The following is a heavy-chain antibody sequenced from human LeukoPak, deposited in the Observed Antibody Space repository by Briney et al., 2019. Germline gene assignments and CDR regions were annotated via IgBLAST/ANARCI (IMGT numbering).Heavy chain of an antibody. V-gene: IGHV4-59*08. CDR2: INYSGST. CDR3: ARRVLGFWFDP. Sequence: TSETLSLTCTVSGGSISSYYWSWIRQPPGKGLEWIGYINYSGSTNYNPSLKSRVTISVDTSKNQFSLKLSSVTAADTAVYYCARRVLGFWFDPWGQGTLVTVSS. D-gene: IGHD2-15*01. CDR1: GGSISSYY. J-gene: IGHJ5*02.